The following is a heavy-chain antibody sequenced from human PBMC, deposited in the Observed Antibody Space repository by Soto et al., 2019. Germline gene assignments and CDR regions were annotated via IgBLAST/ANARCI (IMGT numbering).Heavy chain of an antibody. CDR1: VFPFSYSW. D-gene: IGHD3-16*02. CDR2: IKSETDGGTT. J-gene: IGHJ4*02. Sequence: PGGSLRLSCVASVFPFSYSWMSWVRQAQRKGHEWVARIKSETDGGTTDYAAPVEGRFTISRDDSKNTLDLQMNSLKTEDTAVYYCVIYDYIWGTYRVRWAYWGQGTLVTVSS. V-gene: IGHV3-15*01. CDR3: VIYDYIWGTYRVRWAY.